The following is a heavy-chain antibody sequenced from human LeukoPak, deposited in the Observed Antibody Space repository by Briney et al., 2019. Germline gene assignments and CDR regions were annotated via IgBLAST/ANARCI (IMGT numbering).Heavy chain of an antibody. V-gene: IGHV1-46*01. CDR1: GYTFTSYY. Sequence: ASVKVSCKASGYTFTSYYMHWVRQAPGQGLEWMGIINPSGGSTSYAQKFQGRVTMTRDMSTSTVYMELSSLRSEDTAVYYCAGEGVVVVAATHDAFDIWGQGTMVTVSS. J-gene: IGHJ3*02. CDR3: AGEGVVVVAATHDAFDI. CDR2: INPSGGST. D-gene: IGHD2-15*01.